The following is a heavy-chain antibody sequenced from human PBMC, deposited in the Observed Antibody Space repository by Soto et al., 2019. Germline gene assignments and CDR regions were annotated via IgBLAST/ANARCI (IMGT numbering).Heavy chain of an antibody. J-gene: IGHJ6*02. Sequence: SPSFQGQVTISADKSISTAYLQWSSLKASDTAMYYCARLVITDYYYYGMDVWGQGTTVTVSS. V-gene: IGHV5-51*01. D-gene: IGHD3-22*01. CDR3: ARLVITDYYYYGMDV.